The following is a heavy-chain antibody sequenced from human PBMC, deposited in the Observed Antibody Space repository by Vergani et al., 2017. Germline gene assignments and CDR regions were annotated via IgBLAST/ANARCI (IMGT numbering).Heavy chain of an antibody. CDR1: GFSLSTIGVG. Sequence: QITLKESGPTLVKPTQTLTLTCTFSGFSLSTIGVGVGWIRQPPGKALEWLALIYWNDDKCYSPSLKSRLTITKDTSKNPVVLTMTNMDPVDTATYYCANSDRYCSSTSCDSKEFDYWGQGTLVTVSS. CDR2: IYWNDDK. V-gene: IGHV2-5*01. J-gene: IGHJ4*02. D-gene: IGHD2-2*01. CDR3: ANSDRYCSSTSCDSKEFDY.